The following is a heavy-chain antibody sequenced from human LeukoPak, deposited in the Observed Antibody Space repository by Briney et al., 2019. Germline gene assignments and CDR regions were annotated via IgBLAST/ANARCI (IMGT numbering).Heavy chain of an antibody. CDR3: AREEGYCRSTSCSAPFDY. V-gene: IGHV1-2*02. J-gene: IGHJ4*02. Sequence: ASVKVSCKASGYTFTGYYMHWVRQAPGQGLEWMGWINPNRGVTNYAQKFQGRVTMTRDTSISTAYMELSRLRSDDTAVYYCAREEGYCRSTSCSAPFDYWGQGTLVTVSS. CDR2: INPNRGVT. CDR1: GYTFTGYY. D-gene: IGHD2-2*01.